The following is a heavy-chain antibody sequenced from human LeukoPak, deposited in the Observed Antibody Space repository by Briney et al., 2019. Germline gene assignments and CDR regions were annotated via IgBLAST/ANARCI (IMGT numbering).Heavy chain of an antibody. J-gene: IGHJ4*02. Sequence: QPGGSLRLSCEASGFIFSNFWMSWVRQAPGKGLEWVANIREDGSEAYYVDFVKGRFTISRDNDKNSLYLQMNSLRAEDTAMYYCVRDSQTVYYYQPPDYWGQGTLVTVSA. D-gene: IGHD3-10*01. CDR1: GFIFSNFW. CDR3: VRDSQTVYYYQPPDY. V-gene: IGHV3-7*03. CDR2: IREDGSEA.